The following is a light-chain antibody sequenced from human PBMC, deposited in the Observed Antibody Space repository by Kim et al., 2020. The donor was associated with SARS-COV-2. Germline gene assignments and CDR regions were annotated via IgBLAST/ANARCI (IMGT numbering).Light chain of an antibody. CDR1: HDILDD. CDR3: PPFEYAPYT. J-gene: IGKJ2*01. Sequence: IQRRQSPGSMSASVGDRVTITCQASHDILDDVNWVQQKAGEGPHPLISDASKLKMGVPSRFSGTGSWTDFTLTHSSLPPEDIATYYRPPFEYAPYTFGQGTKV. V-gene: IGKV1-33*01. CDR2: DAS.